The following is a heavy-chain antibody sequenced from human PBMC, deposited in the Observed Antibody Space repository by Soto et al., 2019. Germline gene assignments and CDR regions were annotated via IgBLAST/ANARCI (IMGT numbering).Heavy chain of an antibody. V-gene: IGHV1-3*01. CDR1: GYTFSSYA. J-gene: IGHJ2*01. CDR2: INAGNGNT. D-gene: IGHD1-26*01. Sequence: QVQLVQSGAEVKKPGASVKVSCKASGYTFSSYAMHWVRQAPGQRLEWMGWINAGNGNTKYSQKFQGRVTITSATSASTAYMELSSLRSEDTAVYYCARGGSLYWYFDLWGRGTLVTFAA. CDR3: ARGGSLYWYFDL.